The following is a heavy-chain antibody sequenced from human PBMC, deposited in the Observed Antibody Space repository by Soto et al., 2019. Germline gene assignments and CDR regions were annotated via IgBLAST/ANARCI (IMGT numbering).Heavy chain of an antibody. V-gene: IGHV4-59*01. CDR2: IYYSGST. J-gene: IGHJ6*03. D-gene: IGHD4-17*01. CDR1: GGSISSYY. CDR3: ARLTVTTFGSYYYYYMDV. Sequence: SQTLSLTCTVSGGSISSYYWSWIRQPPGKGLEWIGYIYYSGSTNYNPSLKSRVTISVDTSKNQFSLKLSSVTAADTAVYYCARLTVTTFGSYYYYYMDVWGKGTTVTVSS.